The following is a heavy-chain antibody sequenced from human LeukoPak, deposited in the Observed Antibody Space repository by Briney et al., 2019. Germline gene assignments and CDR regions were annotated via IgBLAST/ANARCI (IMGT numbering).Heavy chain of an antibody. J-gene: IGHJ4*02. CDR3: ARTLRYYDPVPRD. V-gene: IGHV1-2*02. Sequence: ASVKVSCKASGYTLTGYYTHWVRQAPGQGLEWMGWINPNSGGTNYAQKFQGRVTMTRNTSISTAYMELSSLRSEDTAVYYCARTLRYYDPVPRDWGQGTLVTVSS. CDR2: INPNSGGT. D-gene: IGHD3-22*01. CDR1: GYTLTGYY.